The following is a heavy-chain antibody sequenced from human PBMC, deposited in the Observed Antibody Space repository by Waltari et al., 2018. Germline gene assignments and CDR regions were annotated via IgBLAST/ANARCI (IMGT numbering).Heavy chain of an antibody. CDR2: INHSGST. CDR3: ARAVRRFFKPGLYMDV. CDR1: GGSFSGYY. V-gene: IGHV4-34*01. D-gene: IGHD3-3*01. Sequence: QVQLQQWGAGLLKPSATLSLTCAVYGGSFSGYYWSWIRQPPGKGLEWIGEINHSGSTNYNPSLKSRVTISVDTSKNQFSLKLSSVTAADTAVYYCARAVRRFFKPGLYMDVWGKGTTVTVSS. J-gene: IGHJ6*03.